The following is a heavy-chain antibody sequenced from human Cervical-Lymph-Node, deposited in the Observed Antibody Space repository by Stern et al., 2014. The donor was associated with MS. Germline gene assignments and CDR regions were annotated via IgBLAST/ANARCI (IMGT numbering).Heavy chain of an antibody. CDR3: ARDRGLTHYFYGMDV. V-gene: IGHV3-30*03. CDR1: GFTFSDYG. Sequence: QVQLVQSGGGVVQPGKSLRLSCAASGFTFSDYGMHWVRQAPGKGLEWVALVTYDGSDQYYADSVKGRFTVSRDNSKNTVLLQMNGLRPEDTAVYFCARDRGLTHYFYGMDVWGQGTTVTVSS. D-gene: IGHD3-10*01. J-gene: IGHJ6*02. CDR2: VTYDGSDQ.